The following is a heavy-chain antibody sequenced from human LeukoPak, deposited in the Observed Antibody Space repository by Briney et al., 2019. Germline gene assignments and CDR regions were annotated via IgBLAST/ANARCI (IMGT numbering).Heavy chain of an antibody. Sequence: GGSLRLSCAASGFTFSSYWMSWVRQAPGKGLEWVANIKQGGSEKYYVDSVKGRFTISRENAKNSLYLQMNSLRAEDRAVYYCMREFCGRDDRWGRGGMLSVCS. CDR3: MREFCGRDDR. V-gene: IGHV3-7*01. D-gene: IGHD1-1*01. J-gene: IGHJ5*02. CDR2: IKQGGSEK. CDR1: GFTFSSYW.